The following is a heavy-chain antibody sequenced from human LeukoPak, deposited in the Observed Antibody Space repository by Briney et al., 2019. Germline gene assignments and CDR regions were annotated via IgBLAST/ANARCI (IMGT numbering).Heavy chain of an antibody. CDR2: IYHSGST. CDR3: ARVGAGYSSSSRLNSFDY. Sequence: PSETLSLTCTVSGYSISSGYYWGWIRQPPGKGLEWIGSIYHSGSTYYNPSLKSRVTISVDTSKNQFSLKLSSVTAADTAVYYCARVGAGYSSSSRLNSFDYWGQGTLVTVSS. CDR1: GYSISSGYY. V-gene: IGHV4-38-2*02. J-gene: IGHJ4*02. D-gene: IGHD6-6*01.